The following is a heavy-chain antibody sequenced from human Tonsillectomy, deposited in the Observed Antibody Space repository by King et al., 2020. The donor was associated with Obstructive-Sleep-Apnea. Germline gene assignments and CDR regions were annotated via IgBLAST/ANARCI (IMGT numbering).Heavy chain of an antibody. CDR3: ARAGVNYDYVWGSYRFDY. CDR2: IYYSGST. J-gene: IGHJ4*02. Sequence: PLQESGPGLVKPSQTLSLTCTVSGGSISSGGYYWSWIRQHPGKGLEWIGYIYYSGSTYYNPSLKSRVTISVDTSKNQFSLKLSSVTAADTAVYYCARAGVNYDYVWGSYRFDYWGQGTLVTVSS. V-gene: IGHV4-31*03. D-gene: IGHD3-16*02. CDR1: GGSISSGGYY.